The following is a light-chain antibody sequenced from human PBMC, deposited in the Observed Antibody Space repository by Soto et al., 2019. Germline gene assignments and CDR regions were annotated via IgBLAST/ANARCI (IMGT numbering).Light chain of an antibody. CDR2: DVT. Sequence: QSALTQPASVSGSPGQSITISCTGTSSDVGAYNYVSWYQQHPGKAPRLLIYDVTSRPSGVSDRFSGFKSGNTASLTISGRQTEDEAFYYCSSYTSIITLVFGGGTKLTVL. CDR1: SSDVGAYNY. CDR3: SSYTSIITLV. J-gene: IGLJ3*02. V-gene: IGLV2-14*03.